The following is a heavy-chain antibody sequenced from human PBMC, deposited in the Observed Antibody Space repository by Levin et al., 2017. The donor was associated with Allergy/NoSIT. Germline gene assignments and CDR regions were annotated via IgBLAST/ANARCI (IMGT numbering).Heavy chain of an antibody. V-gene: IGHV4-34*01. CDR2: INHSGST. D-gene: IGHD3-10*01. CDR1: GGSFSGYY. Sequence: SETLSLTCAVYGGSFSGYYWSWIRQPPGKGLEWIGEINHSGSTNYNPSLKSRVTISVDTSKNQFSLKLSSVTAADTAVYYCARGGFRDYYGSGSYFPSFDPWGQGTLVTVSS. J-gene: IGHJ5*02. CDR3: ARGGFRDYYGSGSYFPSFDP.